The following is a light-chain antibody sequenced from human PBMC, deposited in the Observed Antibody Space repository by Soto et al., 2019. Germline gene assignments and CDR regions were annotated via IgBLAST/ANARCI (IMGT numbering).Light chain of an antibody. J-gene: IGKJ3*01. CDR1: QSVSSS. CDR2: AAS. V-gene: IGKV3-15*01. Sequence: IVFTHSPGTLCFSAWQSSTLSFSSSQSVSSSYLAWYQHRPGQAPRLLIYAASTRATGIPARFSGSGSGTEFTLTIGSLQSEDFAIYYCHQYNKWPYTFGPGTKVDIK. CDR3: HQYNKWPYT.